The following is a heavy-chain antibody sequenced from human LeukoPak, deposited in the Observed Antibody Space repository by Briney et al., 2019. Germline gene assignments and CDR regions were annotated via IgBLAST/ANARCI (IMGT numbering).Heavy chain of an antibody. Sequence: GGSLRLSFAASGFTFSGYYMSWIRQSPGKGLEWISYISSSSSYTTYADSVRGRFTISRDNAKNSLYVQMNYLRAEDTAVYYCARERDCRSTSCLDAFDIWGQGTMVTVSS. J-gene: IGHJ3*02. CDR3: ARERDCRSTSCLDAFDI. V-gene: IGHV3-11*06. CDR2: ISSSSSYT. D-gene: IGHD2-2*01. CDR1: GFTFSGYY.